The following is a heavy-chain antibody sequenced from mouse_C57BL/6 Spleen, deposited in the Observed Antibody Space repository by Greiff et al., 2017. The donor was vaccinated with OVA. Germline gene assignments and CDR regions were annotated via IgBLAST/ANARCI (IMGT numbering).Heavy chain of an antibody. V-gene: IGHV1-53*01. CDR2: INPSNGGT. CDR3: ATSNWAPNMDY. J-gene: IGHJ4*01. Sequence: VKQRPGQGLEWIGNINPSNGGTNYNEKFKCKATLTVDKSSSTAYMQLSSLTSEDSAVYYCATSNWAPNMDYWGQGTSVTVSS. D-gene: IGHD4-1*01.